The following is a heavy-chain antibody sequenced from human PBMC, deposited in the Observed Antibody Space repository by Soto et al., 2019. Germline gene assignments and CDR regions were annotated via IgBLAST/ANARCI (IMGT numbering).Heavy chain of an antibody. Sequence: SDTLSLTCAVSGGSISSSNWWSWVGQPPGSCLEWIGEIYHSGSTNYNPSLKSQVTISVDKSKNQFSLKLSSVTAADTAVYYCARRTHKCCTNGVCYTARGDYWGQGTLVTVSS. D-gene: IGHD2-8*01. CDR1: GGSISSSNW. V-gene: IGHV4-4*02. J-gene: IGHJ4*02. CDR2: IYHSGST. CDR3: ARRTHKCCTNGVCYTARGDY.